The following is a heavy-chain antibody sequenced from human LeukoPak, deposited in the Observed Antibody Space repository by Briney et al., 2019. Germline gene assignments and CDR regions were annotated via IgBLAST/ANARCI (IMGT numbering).Heavy chain of an antibody. CDR1: GGTFSSYA. CDR2: IIPIFGTA. Sequence: SVKVSCKASGGTFSSYAISWVRQAPGQGLEWMGGIIPIFGTANYAQKFQGRVTMTTDTSTSTAYMELRSLRSDDTAVYYCARDYTDYYDSSGYGWFDPWGQGTLVTVSS. J-gene: IGHJ5*02. CDR3: ARDYTDYYDSSGYGWFDP. V-gene: IGHV1-69*05. D-gene: IGHD3-22*01.